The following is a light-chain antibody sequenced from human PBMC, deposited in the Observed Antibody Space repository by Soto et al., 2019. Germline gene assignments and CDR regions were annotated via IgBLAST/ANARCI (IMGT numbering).Light chain of an antibody. CDR2: EGG. J-gene: IGLJ2*01. V-gene: IGLV2-23*01. CDR3: CSFALRSTLI. Sequence: QSVLTQPASVSGSPGQSVTISCTGTSRDIGAYDYVSWYQQHPGGVPKLLIYEGGKRPSGVSNRFSGSKSGNTASLTISGLQAEDEADYYCCSFALRSTLIFGGGTKLTVL. CDR1: SRDIGAYDY.